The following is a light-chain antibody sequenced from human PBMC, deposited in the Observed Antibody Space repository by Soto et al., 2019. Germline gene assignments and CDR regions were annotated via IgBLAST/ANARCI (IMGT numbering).Light chain of an antibody. V-gene: IGLV4-69*01. CDR2: VTRDGSH. CDR3: QAWGTGGV. J-gene: IGLJ3*02. CDR1: SGHSDYA. Sequence: QSVLTQSPSASASPGASVKLTCTLSSGHSDYAIAWHQQQPEKGPRYLMKVTRDGSHTKGDGIPDRFSGSSSGADRYLTISSLRSDDEADYYCQAWGTGGVFGGGTKVTVL.